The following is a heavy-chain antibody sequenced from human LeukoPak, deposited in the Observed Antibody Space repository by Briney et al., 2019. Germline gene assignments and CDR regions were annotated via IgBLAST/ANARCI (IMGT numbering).Heavy chain of an antibody. CDR3: ARGNGRESPILTGYYNVKGRRFDY. Sequence: WASVKVSCKASGYTFTSHYMHWVRQAPEQGLEWMGIISPSGGSTGYAQKFQGRVTMTTDTSTSTAYMELRSLRSDDTAVYYCARGNGRESPILTGYYNVKGRRFDYWGQGTLVTVSS. CDR2: ISPSGGST. D-gene: IGHD3-9*01. J-gene: IGHJ4*02. CDR1: GYTFTSHY. V-gene: IGHV1-46*01.